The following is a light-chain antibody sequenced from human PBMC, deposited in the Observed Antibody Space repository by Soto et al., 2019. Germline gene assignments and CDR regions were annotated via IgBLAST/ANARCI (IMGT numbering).Light chain of an antibody. CDR3: HQYEHSPS. J-gene: IGKJ5*01. CDR2: DAS. CDR1: QNINNY. Sequence: QITYSTSSWSASVGDIVTIICQASQNINNYLNWYQQKPGRAPKLLIYDASNLEAGVPSRFRGSGSGTDFTFTISRLQPEDLATCYCHQYEHSPSFGEGTRLAIK. V-gene: IGKV1-33*01.